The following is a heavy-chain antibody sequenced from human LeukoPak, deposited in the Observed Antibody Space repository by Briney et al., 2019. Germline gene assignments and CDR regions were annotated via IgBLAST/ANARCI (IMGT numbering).Heavy chain of an antibody. J-gene: IGHJ4*02. V-gene: IGHV3-23*01. CDR2: ISGSGGST. CDR1: GFTFSSYA. D-gene: IGHD4-17*01. CDR3: ATPSWTTVTGVDY. Sequence: GGSLRLSCAASGFTFSSYAMSWVRQAPGKGLEWVSGISGSGGSTYYADSVKGRFTISRDNAKNSLYLQMNSLRAEDTAVYYCATPSWTTVTGVDYWGQGTLVTVSS.